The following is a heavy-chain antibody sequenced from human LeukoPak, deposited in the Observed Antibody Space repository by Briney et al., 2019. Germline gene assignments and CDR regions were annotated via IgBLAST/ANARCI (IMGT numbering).Heavy chain of an antibody. CDR1: GFTFSSYG. Sequence: NAGRSLRLSCAASGFTFSSYGMHWVRQAPGKGLEWVSSISSSSNYIYYADSVKGRFTISRDNAKNSLCLQANSLRVEDTAVYYCARGRPLLYSSGWSSDYWGQGALVTVSS. CDR3: ARGRPLLYSSGWSSDY. V-gene: IGHV3-21*01. D-gene: IGHD6-19*01. CDR2: ISSSSNYI. J-gene: IGHJ4*02.